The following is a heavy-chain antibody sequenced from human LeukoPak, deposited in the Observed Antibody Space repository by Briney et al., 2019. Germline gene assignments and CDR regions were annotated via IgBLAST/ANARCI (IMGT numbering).Heavy chain of an antibody. CDR1: GYTFTSYY. D-gene: IGHD6-6*01. Sequence: ASVKVSCKASGYTFTSYYMHWVRQAPGQGLEWMGWMNPNSGNTGYAQKFQGRVTMTRNTSISTAYMELSSLRSEDTAVYYCARSYSSSSGAFDIWGQGTMVTVSS. J-gene: IGHJ3*02. CDR2: MNPNSGNT. CDR3: ARSYSSSSGAFDI. V-gene: IGHV1-8*02.